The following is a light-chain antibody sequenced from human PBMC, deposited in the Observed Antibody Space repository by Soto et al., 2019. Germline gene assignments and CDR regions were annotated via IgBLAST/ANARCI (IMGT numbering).Light chain of an antibody. CDR3: QQYGSSPFT. J-gene: IGKJ3*01. Sequence: EIAFTQFPGTLSLSPGERDTLSCRASQSVSRSYLAWYQQKPGQAPRLLIYGASSRATGIPDRFSGSGSGTDFTLTISRLEPEDFAVYYCQQYGSSPFTFGPGTKVDIK. V-gene: IGKV3-20*01. CDR2: GAS. CDR1: QSVSRSY.